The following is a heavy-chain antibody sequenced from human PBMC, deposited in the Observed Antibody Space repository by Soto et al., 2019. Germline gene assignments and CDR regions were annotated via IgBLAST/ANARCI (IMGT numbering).Heavy chain of an antibody. CDR3: ARDAAVPGESDRFDY. CDR1: GDSITTNNW. CDR2: VYHNGLT. V-gene: IGHV4-4*02. Sequence: QVQLQESGPGLVKPSETLSLTYAVSGDSITTNNWWSWVRQPPGKGLEWIGEVYHNGLTNYNPSLKSRVTMSVDTSKNQFSLKLTSVTAADTAMYYCARDAAVPGESDRFDYWGQGTLVTVSS. J-gene: IGHJ4*02. D-gene: IGHD6-19*01.